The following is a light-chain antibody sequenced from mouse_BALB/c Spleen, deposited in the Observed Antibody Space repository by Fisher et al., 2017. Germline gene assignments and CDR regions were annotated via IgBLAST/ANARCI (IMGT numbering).Light chain of an antibody. CDR1: QSLLDSDGKTY. V-gene: IGKV1-135*01. Sequence: DIVMTQTTLTLSVTIGQPASISCKSSQSLLDSDGKTYLNWLLQRPGQSPKRLIYLVSKLDSGVPDRFTGSGSGTDFTLKISRVEAEDLGVYFCSQSTHVPYTFGGGTKLEIK. CDR3: SQSTHVPYT. CDR2: LVS. J-gene: IGKJ2*01.